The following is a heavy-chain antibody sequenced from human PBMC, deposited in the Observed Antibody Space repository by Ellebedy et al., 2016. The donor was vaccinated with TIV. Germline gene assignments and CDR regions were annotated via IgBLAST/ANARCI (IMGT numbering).Heavy chain of an antibody. D-gene: IGHD5-18*01. Sequence: MPSETLSLTCAVPGGPTSSSNWWSWVRQPPGKGLEWIGEIYHSGSTNYNPSLKSRVTISVDKSKNQFSLKVSSVTAADTAVYFCAREDENTAMALDYWGQGTLVSVSS. CDR3: AREDENTAMALDY. CDR1: GGPTSSSNW. CDR2: IYHSGST. V-gene: IGHV4-4*02. J-gene: IGHJ4*02.